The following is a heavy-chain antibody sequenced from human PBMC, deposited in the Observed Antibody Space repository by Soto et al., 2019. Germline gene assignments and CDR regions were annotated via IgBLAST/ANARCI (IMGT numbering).Heavy chain of an antibody. D-gene: IGHD6-13*01. CDR3: ATRMNSWYYIDS. V-gene: IGHV3-30*03. CDR1: GFTFSTYG. Sequence: QVQLVESGGGVVQPGRSLRLSCAASGFTFSTYGMHWVRQAPGKGLEWVAVISYAGTNKFYADSVKGRFTISRDNSKNTLYLQMNSLKTEDTALYYCATRMNSWYYIDSCGQGTLVTVSS. J-gene: IGHJ4*02. CDR2: ISYAGTNK.